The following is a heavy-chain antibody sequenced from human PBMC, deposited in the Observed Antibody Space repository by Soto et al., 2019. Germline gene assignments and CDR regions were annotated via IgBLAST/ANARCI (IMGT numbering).Heavy chain of an antibody. D-gene: IGHD2-2*02. V-gene: IGHV4-34*01. CDR2: INHSGST. J-gene: IGHJ6*02. CDR1: GGSFSGYY. CDR3: ARGDIVVVPADIGYYYYGMDV. Sequence: PSETLSLTCAVYGGSFSGYYWSWIRQPPGKGLEWIGEINHSGSTNYNPSLKSRVTISVDTSKNQFSLKLSSVTAADTAVYYCARGDIVVVPADIGYYYYGMDVWGQGTTVTVSS.